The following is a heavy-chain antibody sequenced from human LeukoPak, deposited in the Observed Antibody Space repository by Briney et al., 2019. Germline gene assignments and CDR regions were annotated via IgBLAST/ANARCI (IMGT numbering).Heavy chain of an antibody. J-gene: IGHJ4*02. V-gene: IGHV4-59*08. CDR2: IYYSGST. Sequence: SETLSLTCTVSGGSISSYYWSWIRQPPGKGLEWIGYIYYSGSTNYNPSPKSRVTISVDTSKNQFSLKLSSVTAADTAVYYCARLSYYYDSSGYHYGPIDYWGQGTLVTVSS. CDR1: GGSISSYY. CDR3: ARLSYYYDSSGYHYGPIDY. D-gene: IGHD3-22*01.